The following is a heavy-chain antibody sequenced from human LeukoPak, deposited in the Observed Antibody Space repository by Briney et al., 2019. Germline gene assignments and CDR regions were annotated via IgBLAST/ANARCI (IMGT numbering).Heavy chain of an antibody. J-gene: IGHJ4*02. CDR1: GGSISTYF. CDR2: IYFSGST. CDR3: ARHKSSGSYPLDY. D-gene: IGHD3-22*01. V-gene: IGHV4-59*08. Sequence: SETLSLTCTVSGGSISTYFWSWIRQPPGEGLEWIGHIYFSGSTTYNPSLESRVTISVDTSKNQFSLKLSSVTAADTAVYYCARHKSSGSYPLDYWGQGTLVTVSS.